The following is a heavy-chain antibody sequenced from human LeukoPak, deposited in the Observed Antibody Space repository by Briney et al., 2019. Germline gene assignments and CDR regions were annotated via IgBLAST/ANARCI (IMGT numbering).Heavy chain of an antibody. CDR2: INKDGSVR. J-gene: IGHJ4*02. D-gene: IGHD1-26*01. CDR1: GGSFSDYY. V-gene: IGHV3-7*01. Sequence: PSETLSLTCAVYGGSFSDYYWTWIRQPPGKGLEWLANINKDGSVRYYVDSVKGRFTISRDNANNSVYLQMNSLRVEDTAVYYCTRGGYSGYFFSGDYWGQGSLVAVSS. CDR3: TRGGYSGYFFSGDY.